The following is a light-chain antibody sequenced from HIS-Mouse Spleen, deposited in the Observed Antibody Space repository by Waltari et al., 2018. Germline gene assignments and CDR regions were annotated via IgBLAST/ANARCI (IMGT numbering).Light chain of an antibody. V-gene: IGLV2-23*01. Sequence: QSALTQPASVSGSPGQSITISCTGTSSDVGGYNYVSWYQQHPGKAPKLMIYEGSKRPSGVSNRFSGSKSGNTASLTISGLQAEDEADYYCCSYAGVWVFGGGTKLTVL. CDR3: CSYAGVWV. CDR1: SSDVGGYNY. J-gene: IGLJ3*02. CDR2: EGS.